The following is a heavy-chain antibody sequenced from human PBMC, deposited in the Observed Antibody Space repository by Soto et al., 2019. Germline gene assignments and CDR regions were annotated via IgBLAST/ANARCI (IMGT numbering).Heavy chain of an antibody. V-gene: IGHV3-15*01. CDR3: TTDDPINKN. CDR1: GFTFSNAW. CDR2: IKSKTNCGTT. J-gene: IGHJ4*02. Sequence: GGSLRLSCGASGFTFSNAWMSWFRQAPGKGLEWVGRIKSKTNCGTTDYAAPVKGRFTISRDDSKNTLSLQMNSLKTEDTAVYYCTTDDPINKNWGQGTLVTVSS.